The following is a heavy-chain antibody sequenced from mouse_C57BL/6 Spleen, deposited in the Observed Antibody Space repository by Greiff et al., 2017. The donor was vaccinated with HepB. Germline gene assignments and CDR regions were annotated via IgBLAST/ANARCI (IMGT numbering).Heavy chain of an antibody. V-gene: IGHV1-26*01. CDR1: GYTFTDYY. Sequence: EVQLQQSGPELVKPGASVKISCKASGYTFTDYYMNWVKQSHGKSLEWIGDINPNNGGTSYNQKFKGKATLTVDKSSSTAYMELRSLTSEDSAVYYCARSRYGNYYYYAMDYWGQGTSVTVSS. D-gene: IGHD2-10*02. CDR3: ARSRYGNYYYYAMDY. CDR2: INPNNGGT. J-gene: IGHJ4*01.